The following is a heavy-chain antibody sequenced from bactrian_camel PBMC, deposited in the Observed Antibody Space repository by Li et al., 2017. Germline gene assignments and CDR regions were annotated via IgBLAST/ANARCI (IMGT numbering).Heavy chain of an antibody. CDR1: GIYTYGYS. CDR3: AADLVTDEPSLVEREYYY. D-gene: IGHD1*01. CDR2: IMSDDTS. J-gene: IGHJ4*01. V-gene: IGHV3S53*01. Sequence: QLVESGGGSVQAGGSLRLSCVISGIYTYGYSMGWFRDHPGKPREKIACIMSDDTSTYADSVKGRFTISRDDDKSSLYLQMDNLQPEDTATYSCAADLVTDEPSLVEREYYYWGQGTQVTVS.